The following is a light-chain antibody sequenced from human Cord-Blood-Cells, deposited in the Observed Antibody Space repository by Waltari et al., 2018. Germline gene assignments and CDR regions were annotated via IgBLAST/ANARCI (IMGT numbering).Light chain of an antibody. CDR2: DVS. CDR3: SSYTSSSTWV. Sequence: QSALTQPASVSGSPGQSITISCTGTSSDVGGYNYVSWYQQHAGKAPKLMIYDVSNRTSGGSNRFSGSKSGNTASLTISRLQAEDEADYYCSSYTSSSTWVFGGGTKLTVL. CDR1: SSDVGGYNY. V-gene: IGLV2-14*03. J-gene: IGLJ3*02.